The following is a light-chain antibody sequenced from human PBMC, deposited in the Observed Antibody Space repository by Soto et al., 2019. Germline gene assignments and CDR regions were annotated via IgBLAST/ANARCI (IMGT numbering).Light chain of an antibody. Sequence: QSALTQPASVSGSPGQSITISCTGTSSDVGGYNYVSWYQQHPGQAPKLMIYDVSNRPSGVSNRFSGSKSGNTASLTISGLQVEDEADYYCRSYASSRPYVVFGGGTKLTVL. CDR3: RSYASSRPYVV. V-gene: IGLV2-14*01. J-gene: IGLJ2*01. CDR1: SSDVGGYNY. CDR2: DVS.